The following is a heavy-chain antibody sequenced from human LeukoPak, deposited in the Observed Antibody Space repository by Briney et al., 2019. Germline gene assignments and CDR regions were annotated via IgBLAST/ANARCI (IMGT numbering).Heavy chain of an antibody. Sequence: GGSLRLSCAASGFTFSSYGMHWVRQAPGKGLEWVAVIWYDGSNKYYADSVKGRFTISRDNSKNTLYLQMNSLRAEDTAVYYCARGHYYSPHYYYYGMDVWGQGTTVTVSS. V-gene: IGHV3-33*01. CDR1: GFTFSSYG. CDR2: IWYDGSNK. D-gene: IGHD1-26*01. J-gene: IGHJ6*02. CDR3: ARGHYYSPHYYYYGMDV.